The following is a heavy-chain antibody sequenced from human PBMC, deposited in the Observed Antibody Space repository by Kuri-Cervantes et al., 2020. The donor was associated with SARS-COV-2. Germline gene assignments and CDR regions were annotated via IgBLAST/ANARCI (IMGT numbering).Heavy chain of an antibody. CDR3: AKSQRLAAGKVGWFDP. V-gene: IGHV4-4*07. J-gene: IGHJ5*02. D-gene: IGHD1-1*01. CDR2: IYTSGST. Sequence: SETLSLTCTVSGGSISSYYWSWIRQPAGKGLGWIGRIYTSGSTNYNPSLKSRVTMSVDTSKNQFSLKLSSVTAADTAVYYCAKSQRLAAGKVGWFDPWGQGILVTVSS. CDR1: GGSISSYY.